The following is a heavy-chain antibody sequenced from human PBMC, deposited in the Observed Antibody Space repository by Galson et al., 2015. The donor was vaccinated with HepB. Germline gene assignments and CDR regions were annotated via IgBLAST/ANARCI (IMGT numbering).Heavy chain of an antibody. D-gene: IGHD3-16*01. CDR3: ARDRRATLSLGFDS. Sequence: SLRLSCAASGFTFRDYYMSWIRQAPGKGLEWVSYINGSSSFTNYADSVKGRFTVSRDNAKNSLFLQINSLRADDTAVYYCARDRRATLSLGFDSWGQGTLVTVSS. CDR1: GFTFRDYY. CDR2: INGSSSFT. V-gene: IGHV3-11*05. J-gene: IGHJ4*02.